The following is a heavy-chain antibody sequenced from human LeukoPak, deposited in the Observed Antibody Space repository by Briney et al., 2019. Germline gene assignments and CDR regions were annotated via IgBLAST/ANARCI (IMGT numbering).Heavy chain of an antibody. D-gene: IGHD3-9*01. V-gene: IGHV3-48*01. CDR1: GFTFSSYS. J-gene: IGHJ6*03. CDR3: ARDGPYDILTGYYYYMDV. CDR2: ISSSSTI. Sequence: PGGSLRLSCAASGFTFSSYSMNWVRQAPGKGLEWVSYISSSSTIYYADSVKGRFTISRDNAKNSLYLQMNSLRAEDTAVYYCARDGPYDILTGYYYYMDVWGKGTTVTVSS.